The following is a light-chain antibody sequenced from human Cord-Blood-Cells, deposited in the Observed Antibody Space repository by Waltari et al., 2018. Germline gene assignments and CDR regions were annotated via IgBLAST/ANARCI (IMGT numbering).Light chain of an antibody. V-gene: IGKV3-15*01. J-gene: IGKJ2*01. CDR2: GAS. CDR1: QSVSSN. Sequence: EIVMTQSPATLSVSPGERATLSCRTSQSVSSNLAWYQQKPGQAPGPLIYGASTRATGIPGRFSGSGSGTEFTLTISSLQSEDFAVYYCQQYNNWPPYTFGQGTKLEIK. CDR3: QQYNNWPPYT.